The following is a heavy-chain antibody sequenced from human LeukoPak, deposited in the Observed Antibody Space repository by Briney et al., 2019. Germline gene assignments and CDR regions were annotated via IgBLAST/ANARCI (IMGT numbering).Heavy chain of an antibody. CDR3: AKEPNDSSGYYYYYFDY. CDR1: GFTFDDYA. CDR2: ISGSGGST. Sequence: GRSLRLSCAASGFTFDDYAMHWVRQAPGKGLEWVSAISGSGGSTYYADSVKGRFTISRDNSKNTLYLQMNSLRAEDTAVYYCAKEPNDSSGYYYYYFDYWGQGTLVTVCS. V-gene: IGHV3-23*01. D-gene: IGHD3-22*01. J-gene: IGHJ4*02.